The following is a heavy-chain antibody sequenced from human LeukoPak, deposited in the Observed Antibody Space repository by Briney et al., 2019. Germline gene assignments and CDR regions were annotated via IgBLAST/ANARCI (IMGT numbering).Heavy chain of an antibody. CDR1: GFNFSVYG. Sequence: GGSLRLSCAASGFNFSVYGMHWVRQAPGKGLEWVALIWYDGTNQHYADSVKGRFTISRDNSKNTLYLQMNSLRAEDTAVYYCARDNNHGSGSYNPPSGYWGQGTLVTVSS. D-gene: IGHD3-10*01. V-gene: IGHV3-33*01. CDR3: ARDNNHGSGSYNPPSGY. CDR2: IWYDGTNQ. J-gene: IGHJ4*02.